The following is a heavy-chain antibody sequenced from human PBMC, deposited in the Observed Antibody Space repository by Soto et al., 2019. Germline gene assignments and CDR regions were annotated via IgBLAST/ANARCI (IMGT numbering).Heavy chain of an antibody. V-gene: IGHV4-34*01. D-gene: IGHD2-2*01. CDR3: ARDPVYCSSTNCYPFDY. CDR1: CGSFSGYY. J-gene: IGHJ4*02. Sequence: SETLPLTCAVYCGSFSGYYWSWTRQPTGKGLEWIGEINHSGSTNYNPSLKSRVTISVDTSKNQFSLKLSSVTAADTAVYYCARDPVYCSSTNCYPFDYWGQGTLVTVSS. CDR2: INHSGST.